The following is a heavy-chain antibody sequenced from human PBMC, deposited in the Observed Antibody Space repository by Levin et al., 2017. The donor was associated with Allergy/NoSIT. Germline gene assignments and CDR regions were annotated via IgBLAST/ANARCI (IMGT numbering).Heavy chain of an antibody. CDR3: ARARSIAAGSVAADTHYFDY. CDR2: IWYDGSNK. V-gene: IGHV3-33*01. Sequence: GGSLRLSCAASGFTFSSYGMHWVRQAPGKGLEWVAVIWYDGSNKYYADSVKGRFTISRDNSKNTLYLQMNSLRAEDTAVYYCARARSIAAGSVAADTHYFDYWGQGTLVTVSS. CDR1: GFTFSSYG. J-gene: IGHJ4*02. D-gene: IGHD6-13*01.